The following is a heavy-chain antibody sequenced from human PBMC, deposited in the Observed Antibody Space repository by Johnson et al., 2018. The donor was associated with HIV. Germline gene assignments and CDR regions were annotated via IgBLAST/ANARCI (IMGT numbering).Heavy chain of an antibody. J-gene: IGHJ3*02. V-gene: IGHV3-23*04. CDR2: ISGSGGNT. CDR3: ARGPLPGMSPFDI. Sequence: VQLVESGGGLVKPGGSLRLSCAASGFTFDDYGMSWVRQAPGKGLEWVSAISGSGGNTFYADSVKGRFTITRDNSKNTLSLQMDSLRVEDTAVYFCARGPLPGMSPFDIWGQGTMVTVSS. CDR1: GFTFDDYG.